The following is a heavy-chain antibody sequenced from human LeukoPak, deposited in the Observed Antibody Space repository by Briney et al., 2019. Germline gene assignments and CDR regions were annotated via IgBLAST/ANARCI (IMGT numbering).Heavy chain of an antibody. D-gene: IGHD6-13*01. J-gene: IGHJ1*01. CDR1: GFTFSDYS. CDR2: ISSFSNYI. CDR3: SRGPRNSSSYQYFQH. Sequence: PGGSLRLSCAASGFTFSDYSMNWVRQAPGKGLQWVSSISSFSNYIYYADSAKGRFSISRGNAKNSLFLQMNSLRVEDTAVYYCSRGPRNSSSYQYFQHWGQGTLVTVSS. V-gene: IGHV3-21*01.